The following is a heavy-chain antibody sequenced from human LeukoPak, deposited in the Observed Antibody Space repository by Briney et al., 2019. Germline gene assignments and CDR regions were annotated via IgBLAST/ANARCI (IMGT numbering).Heavy chain of an antibody. Sequence: GASVKVSCKASGYTFTGYSIHWVRQAPGQGLEWMGWINPDSGDTEYAQKYQGRITITRDTSKSTAYMELTRLTSDDTALYYCAKGWEVYYYYYYMDVWGKGTMVTISS. CDR1: GYTFTGYS. CDR2: INPDSGDT. CDR3: AKGWEVYYYYYYMDV. V-gene: IGHV1-2*02. D-gene: IGHD1-26*01. J-gene: IGHJ6*03.